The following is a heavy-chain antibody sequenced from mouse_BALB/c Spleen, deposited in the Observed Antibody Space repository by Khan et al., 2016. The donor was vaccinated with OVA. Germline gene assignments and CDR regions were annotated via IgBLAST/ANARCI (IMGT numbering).Heavy chain of an antibody. D-gene: IGHD2-10*01. Sequence: VQLQQSGPGLVAPSQSLSITCTISGFSLTNYGVHWVRQPPGKGLEWLVVIWSDGTTTYNSALKSRLSISKDNSKSQVFKMNSLQTDDTAMYYCARQPYYHYYIMDYWGQGTSVTVSS. V-gene: IGHV2-6-1*01. CDR3: ARQPYYHYYIMDY. CDR1: GFSLTNYG. J-gene: IGHJ4*01. CDR2: IWSDGTT.